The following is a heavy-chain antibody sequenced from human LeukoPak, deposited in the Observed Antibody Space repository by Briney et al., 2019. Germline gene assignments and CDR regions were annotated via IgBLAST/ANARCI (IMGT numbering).Heavy chain of an antibody. J-gene: IGHJ6*03. V-gene: IGHV4-59*01. D-gene: IGHD1-1*01. CDR1: DDSITMYY. CDR2: VDHTGST. CDR3: TRGRVSSSTWYSTYYYYFYMDV. Sequence: PSETLSLTCSVSDDSITMYYWTWIRQPPGKGLEWIGYVDHTGSTNFNPSLNGRVSISRDTTKNLFSLRLRSVTAADTAVYFCTRGRVSSSTWYSTYYYYFYMDVWGKGTTVTVSS.